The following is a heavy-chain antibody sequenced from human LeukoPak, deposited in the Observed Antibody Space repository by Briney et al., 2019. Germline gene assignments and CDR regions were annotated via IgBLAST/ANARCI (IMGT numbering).Heavy chain of an antibody. CDR1: GFTFSDYY. CDR3: AKDIAPGMHYYFDY. V-gene: IGHV3-11*01. D-gene: IGHD2-8*01. Sequence: GGSLRLSCAASGFTFSDYYMSWIRQAPGKGLEWVSYISSSGSTIYYADSVKGRFTISRDNAKNSLYLQMNSLRAEDTALYYCAKDIAPGMHYYFDYWGQGTLVTVSS. CDR2: ISSSGSTI. J-gene: IGHJ4*02.